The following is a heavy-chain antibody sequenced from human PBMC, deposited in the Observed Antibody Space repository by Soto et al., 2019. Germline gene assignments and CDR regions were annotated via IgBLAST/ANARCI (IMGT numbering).Heavy chain of an antibody. D-gene: IGHD1-26*01. CDR2: INPSGGST. CDR3: ARAPVGQYFQH. CDR1: GYTFTSYY. V-gene: IGHV1-46*01. J-gene: IGHJ1*01. Sequence: QVQLVQSGAEVKKPGASVKVSCKASGYTFTSYYMHWVRQAPGQGLEWMGIINPSGGSTSYAQKFQGGVTMTRDTSTSTVYMELSSLRSEDTAVYYCARAPVGQYFQHWGQGTLVTVSS.